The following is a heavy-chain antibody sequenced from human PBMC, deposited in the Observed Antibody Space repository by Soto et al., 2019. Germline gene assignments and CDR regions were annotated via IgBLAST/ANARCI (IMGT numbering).Heavy chain of an antibody. V-gene: IGHV3-33*01. Sequence: QVQLVESGGGVVQPGRSLRLSCAASGFPFSSYGMHWVRQAPGKGLDWVAVIWYDGSNKDYADSVKGRFTISRDNSKKTLFLQMNNLRVDDTAVYYCASSNNWGQGTLVTVSS. J-gene: IGHJ1*01. CDR1: GFPFSSYG. CDR2: IWYDGSNK. CDR3: ASSNN.